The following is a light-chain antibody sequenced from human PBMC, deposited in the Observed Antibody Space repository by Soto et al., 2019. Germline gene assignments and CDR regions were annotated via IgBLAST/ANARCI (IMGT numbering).Light chain of an antibody. CDR2: WAS. V-gene: IGKV4-1*01. CDR3: HQYHSAPQP. J-gene: IGKJ1*01. Sequence: DIVMTQSPDSLAVSLGERATINCKSSQSVLYSPNNKNYLAWYQQKPGQPPRLLVYWASTRESGVPDRFSGSGSGTDFTLTISSLQAEDAGVYYCHQYHSAPQPFGQGTKVEIK. CDR1: QSVLYSPNNKNY.